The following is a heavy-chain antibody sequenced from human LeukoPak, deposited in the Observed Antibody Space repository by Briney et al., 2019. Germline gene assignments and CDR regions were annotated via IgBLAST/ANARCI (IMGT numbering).Heavy chain of an antibody. CDR3: ARGQFQPDY. J-gene: IGHJ4*02. Sequence: GGSLRLSCAASGFTFSSYAMHWVRQAPGKGLEWVAVISYDGSNKYYADSVKGRFTISRDNSKNTLYLQMNSLRAEDTAVYYCARGQFQPDYWGQGTLATVSS. D-gene: IGHD6-19*01. V-gene: IGHV3-30-3*01. CDR1: GFTFSSYA. CDR2: ISYDGSNK.